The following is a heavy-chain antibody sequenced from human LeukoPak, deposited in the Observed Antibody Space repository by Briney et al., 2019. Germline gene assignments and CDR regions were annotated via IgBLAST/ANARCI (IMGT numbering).Heavy chain of an antibody. V-gene: IGHV3-30*03. CDR1: GFTFSSYG. D-gene: IGHD1-26*01. Sequence: GGSLRLSCAASGFTFSSYGMHWVRQAPGKGLEWVAVISYDGSNKYYADSVKGRFTISRDNSKNTLYLQMNSLRAEDTAVYYCARDRYRKGATTDGYFQHWGQGTLVTVSS. J-gene: IGHJ1*01. CDR3: ARDRYRKGATTDGYFQH. CDR2: ISYDGSNK.